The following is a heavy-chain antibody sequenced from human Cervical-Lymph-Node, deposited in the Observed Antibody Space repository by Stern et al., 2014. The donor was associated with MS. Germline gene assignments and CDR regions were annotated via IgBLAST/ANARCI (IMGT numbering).Heavy chain of an antibody. D-gene: IGHD3-9*01. CDR3: ATARDDILTRGFDP. CDR2: LDPENSEM. CDR1: GYRLTELS. J-gene: IGHJ5*02. Sequence: QVQLVQSGAEVKKPGASVKVSCKVSGYRLTELSMHWVRQTPGKGLEWMGGLDPENSEMIYAQKFQGRVTMTEDISTDTAYMNLRRLRSEDTAVYYCATARDDILTRGFDPWGQGTLVTVSS. V-gene: IGHV1-24*01.